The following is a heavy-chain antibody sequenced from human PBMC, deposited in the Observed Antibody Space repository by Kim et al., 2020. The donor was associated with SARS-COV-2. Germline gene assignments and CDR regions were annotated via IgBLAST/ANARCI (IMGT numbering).Heavy chain of an antibody. D-gene: IGHD3-22*01. Sequence: NYAQKLQGRVTMTTDTPTSTAYMELRSLRSDDTAVYYCARGGPPNYDPDYWGQGTLVTVSS. V-gene: IGHV1-18*01. J-gene: IGHJ4*02. CDR3: ARGGPPNYDPDY.